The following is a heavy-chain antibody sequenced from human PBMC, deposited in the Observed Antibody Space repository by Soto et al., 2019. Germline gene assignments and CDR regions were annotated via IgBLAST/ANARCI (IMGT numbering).Heavy chain of an antibody. D-gene: IGHD3-3*01. Sequence: GESLKISCKGSGYSFTSYWIGWVRQMPGKGLEWMGIIYPGDSDTRYSPSFQGQVTISADKSISTAYLQWSSLKASDTAMYYCARHRGEWLLSDYYYYMDVWGKGTTVTVSS. CDR2: IYPGDSDT. V-gene: IGHV5-51*01. J-gene: IGHJ6*03. CDR3: ARHRGEWLLSDYYYYMDV. CDR1: GYSFTSYW.